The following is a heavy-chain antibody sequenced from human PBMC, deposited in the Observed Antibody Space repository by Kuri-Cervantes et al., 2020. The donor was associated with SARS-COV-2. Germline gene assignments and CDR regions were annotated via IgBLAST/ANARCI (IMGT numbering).Heavy chain of an antibody. J-gene: IGHJ4*02. CDR1: GFTFSSYN. CDR2: IGTAGDT. V-gene: IGHV3-13*04. Sequence: GESLKISCAASGFTFSSYNMHWVRQATGTGLEWVSAIGTAGDTYYPASVKGRFTISRENAKNSLYLQMNSLRAGDTAVYYCAKDSYCSSTSCDRWDYFDYWGQGTLVTVSS. D-gene: IGHD2-2*01. CDR3: AKDSYCSSTSCDRWDYFDY.